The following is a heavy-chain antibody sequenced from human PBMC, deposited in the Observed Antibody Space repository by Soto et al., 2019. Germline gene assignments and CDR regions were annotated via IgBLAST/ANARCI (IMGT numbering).Heavy chain of an antibody. CDR2: IHWDNDK. V-gene: IGHV2-5*02. D-gene: IGHD3-22*01. J-gene: IGHJ4*02. CDR1: GFSLSTSGVG. CDR3: AHRLCDSSCYWDVGYFDS. Sequence: QITLKESGPTLVQPTQTLTVTCTFSGFSLSTSGVGVGWIRQPPGKALEWLALIHWDNDKRYSPSLKSRLTITKDTSKNQVVLTMTNMDPVDTATYYCAHRLCDSSCYWDVGYFDSWGQGTLVTVSS.